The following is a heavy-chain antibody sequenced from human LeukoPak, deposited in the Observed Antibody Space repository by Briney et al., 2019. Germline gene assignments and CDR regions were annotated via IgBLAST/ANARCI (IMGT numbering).Heavy chain of an antibody. D-gene: IGHD2-2*01. J-gene: IGHJ6*03. Sequence: GRSLRLSCAPSGFTFSSYAMHWVRQAPGKGLEWVAVIWYDGSNKYYADSVKGRFTISRDNSKNTLYLQMNSRRAEDTAVYYCAKDPSEYYYYMDVWGKGTTVTVSS. V-gene: IGHV3-33*06. CDR3: AKDPSEYYYYMDV. CDR2: IWYDGSNK. CDR1: GFTFSSYA.